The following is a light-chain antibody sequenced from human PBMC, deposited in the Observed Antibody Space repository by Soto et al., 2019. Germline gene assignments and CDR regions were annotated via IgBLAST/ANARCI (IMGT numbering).Light chain of an antibody. CDR1: QNVDKF. Sequence: EIELTQSPATLSLSPGETATLSCRASQNVDKFLAWYQQRPGQPPRLLIFDSSNRATGVPVRFSGSGSGTAFTITISSLEPADSAVYYCQQRKNWPPITFGQGTRLEIK. CDR3: QQRKNWPPIT. CDR2: DSS. J-gene: IGKJ5*01. V-gene: IGKV3-11*01.